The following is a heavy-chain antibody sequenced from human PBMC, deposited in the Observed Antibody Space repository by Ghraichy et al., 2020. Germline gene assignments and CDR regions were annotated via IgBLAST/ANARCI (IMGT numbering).Heavy chain of an antibody. CDR3: ARVPYTPGYSSGWYDQKEIDY. V-gene: IGHV1-2*02. J-gene: IGHJ4*02. CDR2: INPNSGGT. Sequence: ASEKVSCKASGYTFTGYYMHWVRQAPGQGLEWMGWINPNSGGTNYAQKFQGRVTMTRDTSISTAYMELSRLRSDDTAVYYCARVPYTPGYSSGWYDQKEIDYWGQGTLVTVSS. D-gene: IGHD6-19*01. CDR1: GYTFTGYY.